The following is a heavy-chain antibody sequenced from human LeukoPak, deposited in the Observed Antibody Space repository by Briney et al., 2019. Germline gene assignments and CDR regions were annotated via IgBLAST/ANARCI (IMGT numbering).Heavy chain of an antibody. D-gene: IGHD2-21*01. CDR3: ARVDGVLWGWFDP. V-gene: IGHV1-18*01. CDR1: GYTFSSYG. J-gene: IGHJ5*02. Sequence: ASVKVSCKASGYTFSSYGIYWMRQAPGQGLEWLGWISAYNANTNYAQKLQGRVTMTTDTSTSTAYMELRSLRSDDTAVYYCARVDGVLWGWFDPWGQGTLVTVSS. CDR2: ISAYNANT.